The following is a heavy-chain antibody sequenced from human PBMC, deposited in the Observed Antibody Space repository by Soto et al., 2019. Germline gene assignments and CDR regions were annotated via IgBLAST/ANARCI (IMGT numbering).Heavy chain of an antibody. CDR3: AKAEYSGNDFKTTFDY. CDR2: ISFDGAIK. D-gene: IGHD5-12*01. Sequence: GGSLRLSCAASGFTFINFGMHWVRQAPGKGLEWVAVISFDGAIKYYADSVKGRFTIARDYSKDTLFLQMSSLRVEDTAVYYCAKAEYSGNDFKTTFDYWGQGTLVTVSS. CDR1: GFTFINFG. J-gene: IGHJ4*02. V-gene: IGHV3-30*18.